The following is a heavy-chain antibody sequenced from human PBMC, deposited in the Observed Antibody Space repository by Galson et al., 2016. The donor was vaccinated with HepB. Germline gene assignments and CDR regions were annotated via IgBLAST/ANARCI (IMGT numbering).Heavy chain of an antibody. J-gene: IGHJ4*02. CDR2: IIPIFYTA. D-gene: IGHD3-10*01. CDR1: GGTFSSYA. CDR3: ARDRSVRTSGHFDY. Sequence: SVKVSCKASGGTFSSYALSWVRQAPGQGLEWVGGIIPIFYTANYAQTFQGRVTITADESTSTVYMELRNLRSEDKAVYYCARDRSVRTSGHFDYWGQGTLVTVSS. V-gene: IGHV1-69*13.